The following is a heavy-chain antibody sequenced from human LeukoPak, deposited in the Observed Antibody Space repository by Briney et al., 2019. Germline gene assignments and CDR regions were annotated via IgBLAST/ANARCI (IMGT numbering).Heavy chain of an antibody. Sequence: ASVKVSCKTSGYTFTGYCIHWVRQAPGQGLEWMGWINPNNGGTKYAQKFQGRVTMTRDTSISTAYVELTRLTSDDTAVYYCARVRNCGGDCDQDFDYWGQGTLVTISS. D-gene: IGHD2-21*02. V-gene: IGHV1-2*02. CDR2: INPNNGGT. J-gene: IGHJ4*02. CDR3: ARVRNCGGDCDQDFDY. CDR1: GYTFTGYC.